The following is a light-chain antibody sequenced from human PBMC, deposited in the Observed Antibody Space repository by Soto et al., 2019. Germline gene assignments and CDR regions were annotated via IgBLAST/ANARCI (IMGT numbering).Light chain of an antibody. Sequence: DIVMTQSPDTLAVSLGERATINCKSSQTILYSANNKNCLAWYQQIPGQPPKLLIYWASTRESGVPDRFSGSGSGTDFTLTISSLQAEDVAVYYCQQYYSITGHTIGQGTKLEI. CDR2: WAS. CDR1: QTILYSANNKNC. CDR3: QQYYSITGHT. J-gene: IGKJ2*01. V-gene: IGKV4-1*01.